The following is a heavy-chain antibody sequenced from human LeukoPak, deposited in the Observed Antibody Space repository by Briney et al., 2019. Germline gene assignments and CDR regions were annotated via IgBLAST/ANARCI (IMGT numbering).Heavy chain of an antibody. CDR1: GFTFSSYA. D-gene: IGHD5-18*01. Sequence: GRSLRLSCAASGFTFSSYAMSWVRQAPGKGLEWVSAISGSGGSTYYADSVKGRFTISRDNSKNTLYLQMNSLRAEDTAVYYCAKGGRGYSYGYALDYWGQGTLVTVSS. V-gene: IGHV3-23*01. J-gene: IGHJ4*02. CDR3: AKGGRGYSYGYALDY. CDR2: ISGSGGST.